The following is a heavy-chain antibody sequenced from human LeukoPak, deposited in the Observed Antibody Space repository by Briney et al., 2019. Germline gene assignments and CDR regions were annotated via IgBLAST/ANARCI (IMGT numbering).Heavy chain of an antibody. CDR2: INHSGST. D-gene: IGHD5-12*01. J-gene: IGHJ6*03. CDR1: GGSFSGYY. CDR3: ASGHSGYELDYYYYYMDV. Sequence: SETLSLTCAVYGGSFSGYYWSWIRQPPGRGLEWIGEINHSGSTNYNPSLKSRVTISVDTSKNQFSLKLSSVTAADTAVYYCASGHSGYELDYYYYYMDVWGKGTTVTVSS. V-gene: IGHV4-34*01.